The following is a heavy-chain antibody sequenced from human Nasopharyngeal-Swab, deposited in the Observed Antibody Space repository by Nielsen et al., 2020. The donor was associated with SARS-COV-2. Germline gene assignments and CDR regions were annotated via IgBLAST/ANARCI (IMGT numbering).Heavy chain of an antibody. CDR1: GFTFTSSA. CDR3: AAAKAARQGYYYYGMDV. Sequence: SVKVSCKASGFTFTSSAVQWVRQARGQRLEWIGWILVGSGNTNYAQKFQERVTITRDMSTSTAYMELSSLRSEDTAVYYCAAAKAARQGYYYYGMDVWGQGTTVTVSS. V-gene: IGHV1-58*01. D-gene: IGHD6-6*01. CDR2: ILVGSGNT. J-gene: IGHJ6*02.